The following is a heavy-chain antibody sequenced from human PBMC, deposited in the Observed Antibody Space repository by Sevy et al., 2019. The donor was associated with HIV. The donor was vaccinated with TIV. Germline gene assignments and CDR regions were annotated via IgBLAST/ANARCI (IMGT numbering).Heavy chain of an antibody. J-gene: IGHJ4*02. D-gene: IGHD6-25*01. CDR2: ISGSGGLT. Sequence: GGSLRLSCAASGFTFISYAMSWVRQAPGKGLEWVSGISGSGGLTYYADSVKGRFSISRDNSKNTLYLQMNSLRADDTVVYYCAKGSLAARVGKYFDLWGQGALVTVSS. CDR3: AKGSLAARVGKYFDL. V-gene: IGHV3-23*01. CDR1: GFTFISYA.